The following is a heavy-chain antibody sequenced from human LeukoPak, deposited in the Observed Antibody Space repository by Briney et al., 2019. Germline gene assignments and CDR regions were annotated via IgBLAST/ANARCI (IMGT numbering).Heavy chain of an antibody. Sequence: PSETLSLTCAVYGGSFSGYYWSWIRQPPGKGLEWIGEINHSGSTNYNPSLKCRVTISVDTSKNQFSLKLSSVTAADTAVYYCARGSVVATMGAFDYWGQGTLVTVSS. CDR3: ARGSVVATMGAFDY. J-gene: IGHJ4*02. CDR2: INHSGST. D-gene: IGHD5-12*01. V-gene: IGHV4-34*01. CDR1: GGSFSGYY.